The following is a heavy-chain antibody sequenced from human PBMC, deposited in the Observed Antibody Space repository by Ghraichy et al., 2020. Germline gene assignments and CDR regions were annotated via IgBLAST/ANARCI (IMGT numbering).Heavy chain of an antibody. D-gene: IGHD3-10*01. CDR2: IKPDGSEG. J-gene: IGHJ4*02. Sequence: GGSLRLSCALSGFSFGSYWMSWVRQAPGKGPEWVAIIKPDGSEGYYIDSVRGRFTISRDNAKNSLYLQMNSLRAEDTAVYYCARGSGRHGCDYWGQGTLVTVSS. V-gene: IGHV3-7*01. CDR3: ARGSGRHGCDY. CDR1: GFSFGSYW.